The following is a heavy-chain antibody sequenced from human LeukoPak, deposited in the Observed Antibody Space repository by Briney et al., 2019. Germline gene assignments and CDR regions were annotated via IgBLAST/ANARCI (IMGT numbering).Heavy chain of an antibody. CDR2: IYPGDSDT. J-gene: IGHJ4*02. Sequence: HGESLKISCKGSGYSFTNYWIGWVRQMPGEGLEWMGIIYPGDSDTRYSPSFQGQVTISADRSISTAYLQWSSLKASDTAMYYCATPYPREYCSTSSCYFNYWGQGTLVTVSS. CDR3: ATPYPREYCSTSSCYFNY. CDR1: GYSFTNYW. D-gene: IGHD2-2*01. V-gene: IGHV5-51*01.